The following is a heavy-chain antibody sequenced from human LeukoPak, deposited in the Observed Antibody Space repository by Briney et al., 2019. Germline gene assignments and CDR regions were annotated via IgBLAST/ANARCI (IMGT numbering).Heavy chain of an antibody. J-gene: IGHJ4*02. CDR2: ISSGGSTI. D-gene: IGHD6-13*01. CDR1: GFTFSDYY. CDR3: ARRAAADRCFDY. Sequence: GGSLRLSCAVSGFTFSDYYMSWIRQAPGKGLEWVSYISSGGSTISHADSVKGRFTISRDNAENSLYLQMNSLRAEDTAVYYCARRAAADRCFDYWGQGTLVTVSS. V-gene: IGHV3-11*01.